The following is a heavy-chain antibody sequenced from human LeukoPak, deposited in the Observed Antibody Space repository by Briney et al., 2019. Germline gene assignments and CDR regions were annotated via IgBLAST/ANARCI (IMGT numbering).Heavy chain of an antibody. Sequence: SETLSLTCTVSGYSISSGYFWGWIRQPPGKGLEWIGSIYHTGTTYKNASLASRVSISVDTSKNQFSPKLSSVTAADTAVYYCATYDNTGYYFAYWGQGSLVTVSS. CDR2: IYHTGTT. D-gene: IGHD3-22*01. J-gene: IGHJ4*02. V-gene: IGHV4-38-2*02. CDR1: GYSISSGYF. CDR3: ATYDNTGYYFAY.